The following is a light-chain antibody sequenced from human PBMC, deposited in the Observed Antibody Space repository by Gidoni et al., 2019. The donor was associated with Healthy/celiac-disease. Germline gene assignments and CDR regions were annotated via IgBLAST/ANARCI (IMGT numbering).Light chain of an antibody. J-gene: IGLJ2*01. V-gene: IGLV3-21*02. CDR3: QVWDSSSDHVV. CDR2: DDS. CDR1: TIGSKS. Sequence: SYVLTQPPSVSVAPGQTARITCGGNTIGSKSVHWSQQKPGQAPVLVVYDDSDRPSGIPERFSGSNSGNTATLTISRVEAGDEADYYCQVWDSSSDHVVFGGGTKLTVL.